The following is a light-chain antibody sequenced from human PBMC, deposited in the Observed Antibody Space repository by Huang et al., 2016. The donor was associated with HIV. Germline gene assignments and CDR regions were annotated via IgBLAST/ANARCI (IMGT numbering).Light chain of an antibody. J-gene: IGKJ1*01. CDR2: CAS. Sequence: EIVMTQSPATLSVSPGERATLSFRASQSVRSNLAWYQQKPGQAPRLLIYCASTRATGIPARFSGRGSGTEFTLTISSLQSEDFAVYYCQQYNNWPPWTFGQGTKVEIK. V-gene: IGKV3-15*01. CDR1: QSVRSN. CDR3: QQYNNWPPWT.